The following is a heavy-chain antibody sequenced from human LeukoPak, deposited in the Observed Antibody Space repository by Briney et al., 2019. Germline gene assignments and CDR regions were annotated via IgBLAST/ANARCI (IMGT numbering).Heavy chain of an antibody. CDR2: IYTSGST. D-gene: IGHD1-1*01. J-gene: IGHJ6*02. V-gene: IGHV4-61*02. CDR3: ASLNTKYYYYGMDV. Sequence: SQTLSLTCTVSGGSISSGSYYWSWIRQPAGKGLEWIGRIYTSGSTYYNPSLKSRVTISVDTSKDQFSLKLSSVTAADTAVYYCASLNTKYYYYGMDVWGQGTTVTVSS. CDR1: GGSISSGSYY.